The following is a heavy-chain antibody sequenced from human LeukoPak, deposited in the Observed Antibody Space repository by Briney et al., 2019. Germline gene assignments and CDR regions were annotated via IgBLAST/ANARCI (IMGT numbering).Heavy chain of an antibody. J-gene: IGHJ4*02. V-gene: IGHV1-18*01. CDR2: ISAYNGNT. D-gene: IGHD6-13*01. Sequence: ASVNVSCKASGYTFTSYGISWVRQAPGQGLEWMGWISAYNGNTNYAQKLQGRVTMTTDTSTSTAYMELRSLRSDDTGVYYCARDPIEYSSSWYPYYFDYWGQGTLVTVSS. CDR1: GYTFTSYG. CDR3: ARDPIEYSSSWYPYYFDY.